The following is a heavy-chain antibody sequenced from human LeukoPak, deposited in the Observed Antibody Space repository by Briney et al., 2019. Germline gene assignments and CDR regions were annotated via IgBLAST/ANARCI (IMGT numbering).Heavy chain of an antibody. CDR3: ARGKLRGYSGYDLGSPTDY. J-gene: IGHJ4*02. CDR2: ISSSSSYI. Sequence: GGSLRLSCAASGFTFSSYSMNWVRQAPGKGLEWVSSISSSSSYIYYADSVEGRFTISRDNAKNSLYLQMNSLRAEDTAVYYCARGKLRGYSGYDLGSPTDYWGQGTLVTVSS. CDR1: GFTFSSYS. V-gene: IGHV3-21*01. D-gene: IGHD5-12*01.